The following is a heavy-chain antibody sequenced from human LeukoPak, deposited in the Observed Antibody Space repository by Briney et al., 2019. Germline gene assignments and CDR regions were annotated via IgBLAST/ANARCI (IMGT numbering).Heavy chain of an antibody. V-gene: IGHV3-21*01. CDR1: GFTFSSYS. J-gene: IGHJ6*03. Sequence: GGSLRLSCAASGFTFSSYSMNWVRQAPGKGLGWVSSISSSSSYIYYADSVKGRFTISRDNSKNTLYLQMNSLRAEDTAVYYCARGLNYYYYYCMDVWGKGTTVTVSS. CDR2: ISSSSSYI. CDR3: ARGLNYYYYYCMDV.